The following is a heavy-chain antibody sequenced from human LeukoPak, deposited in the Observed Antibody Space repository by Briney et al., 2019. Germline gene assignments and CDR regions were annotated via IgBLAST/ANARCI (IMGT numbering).Heavy chain of an antibody. CDR3: ARAAYYDSSGYYAY. J-gene: IGHJ4*02. V-gene: IGHV1-18*04. D-gene: IGHD3-22*01. Sequence: ASVKVSCKASGYTFTSYYMHWVRQAPGQGLEWMGWISAYNGNTNYAQKLQGRVTMTTDTSTSTAYMELRSLRSDDTAVYYCARAAYYDSSGYYAYWGQGTLVTVSS. CDR2: ISAYNGNT. CDR1: GYTFTSYY.